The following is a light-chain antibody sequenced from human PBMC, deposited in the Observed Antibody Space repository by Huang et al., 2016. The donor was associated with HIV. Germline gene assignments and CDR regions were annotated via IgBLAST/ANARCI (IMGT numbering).Light chain of an antibody. J-gene: IGKJ1*01. Sequence: ELVLTQSPGTLSLSPGQRLTLSCRASQTVSNDYLAWYQQKPGQSPRLLIYAASTRAAGSPDRFSGSGAATDFIRTVSRLEPEDSAVYYCQQYALSPWTFGHGTKVEI. CDR2: AAS. V-gene: IGKV3-20*01. CDR1: QTVSNDY. CDR3: QQYALSPWT.